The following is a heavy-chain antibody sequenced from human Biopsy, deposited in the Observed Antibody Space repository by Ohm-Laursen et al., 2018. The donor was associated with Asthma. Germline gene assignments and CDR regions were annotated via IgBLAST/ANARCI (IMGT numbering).Heavy chain of an antibody. Sequence: GTLSLTCSMYGLSSSGYYWTWIRQPPGKGLEWIGESDHRGNTNTNPTLKSRVTISKDKSAKEFSLKMRSVTAADTAIYYCARGPEWSGLDIWGQGTTVTVSS. D-gene: IGHD3-3*01. CDR3: ARGPEWSGLDI. CDR1: GLSSSGYY. V-gene: IGHV4-34*01. J-gene: IGHJ6*02. CDR2: SDHRGNT.